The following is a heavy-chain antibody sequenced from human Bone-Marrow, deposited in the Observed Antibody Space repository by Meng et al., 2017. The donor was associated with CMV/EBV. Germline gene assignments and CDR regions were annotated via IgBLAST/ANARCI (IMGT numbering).Heavy chain of an antibody. J-gene: IGHJ3*02. V-gene: IGHV3-9*01. CDR1: GFTFSSYW. CDR2: ISWNSGRI. D-gene: IGHD3-10*01. CDR3: AKDTASLAYGAFDI. Sequence: SLKISCAASGFTFSSYWKSWVRQAPGKGLEWVSGISWNSGRIGYSDSVKGRFTISRNNAKNPLYLQMNSLRAEDTAWYYCAKDTASLAYGAFDIWGQGTMVTVSS.